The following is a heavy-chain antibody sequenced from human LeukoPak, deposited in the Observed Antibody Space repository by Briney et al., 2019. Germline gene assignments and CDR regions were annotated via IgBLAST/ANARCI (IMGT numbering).Heavy chain of an antibody. CDR2: ARNKVNSYTT. CDR3: TKWSFDY. Sequence: GGSLRLSCAASGFTFSDYHMDWVRQAPGKGLEWVGRARNKVNSYTTEYAASVKGRFTISRDDLKNSLYLQMNSLKTEDTGVYCGTKWSFDYWGQGTLVTVSS. V-gene: IGHV3-72*01. J-gene: IGHJ4*02. D-gene: IGHD1-26*01. CDR1: GFTFSDYH.